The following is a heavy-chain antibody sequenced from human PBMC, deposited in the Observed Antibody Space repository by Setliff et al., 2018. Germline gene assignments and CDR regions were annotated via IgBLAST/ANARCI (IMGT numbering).Heavy chain of an antibody. D-gene: IGHD3-22*01. CDR1: GGSISSSY. Sequence: NPSETLSLTCTVSGGSISSSYWSWIRQPPGKGLEWIGYIYSGGSTNHNPSLKSRVTISVDTSKNQFSLKLSSVTAADAAVYYCSRAAKYDISSYYGLWLDPWGQGTLVTVSS. CDR3: SRAAKYDISSYYGLWLDP. CDR2: IYSGGST. V-gene: IGHV4-59*01. J-gene: IGHJ5*01.